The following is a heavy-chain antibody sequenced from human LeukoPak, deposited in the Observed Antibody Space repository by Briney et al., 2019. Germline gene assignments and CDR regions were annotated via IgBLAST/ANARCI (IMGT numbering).Heavy chain of an antibody. CDR2: INPNSGGT. CDR3: ARVASTVTTSRTGMWDY. D-gene: IGHD4-17*01. V-gene: IGHV1-2*02. Sequence: ASVKVSCKASGYTFTGYYMHWVRQAPGQGLEWMGWINPNSGGTNYAQKFHGRVTMTRDTSISTAYMELSRLRSDDTAVYYCARVASTVTTSRTGMWDYWGQGTLVTVSS. CDR1: GYTFTGYY. J-gene: IGHJ4*02.